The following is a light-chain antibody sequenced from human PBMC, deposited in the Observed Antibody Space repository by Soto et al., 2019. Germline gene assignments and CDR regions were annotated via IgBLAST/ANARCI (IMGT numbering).Light chain of an antibody. CDR1: QSVSSY. V-gene: IGKV3-11*01. J-gene: IGKJ4*01. Sequence: VLTQSPATLSLSPGERATLSCRASQSVSSYLAWYQQKPGQAPRLLIYDASNRATGIPGRFSGSGSGTDFTLTISSLEPEDFAVYYCQQRSSWPLTFGGGTKVDIK. CDR2: DAS. CDR3: QQRSSWPLT.